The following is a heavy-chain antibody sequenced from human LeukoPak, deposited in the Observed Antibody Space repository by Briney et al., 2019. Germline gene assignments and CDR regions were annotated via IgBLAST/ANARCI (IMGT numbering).Heavy chain of an antibody. CDR1: GGSISSYY. D-gene: IGHD1-26*01. Sequence: SETLSLTCTVSGGSISSYYWSWIRQPPGKGLEWIGYIYYSGSTNYNPSLKSRVTISVDTSKNQFSLKLSSVTAADTAVYYCARGAEWELLRNYYYYYMDVWGKGTTVTISS. CDR3: ARGAEWELLRNYYYYYMDV. J-gene: IGHJ6*03. CDR2: IYYSGST. V-gene: IGHV4-59*01.